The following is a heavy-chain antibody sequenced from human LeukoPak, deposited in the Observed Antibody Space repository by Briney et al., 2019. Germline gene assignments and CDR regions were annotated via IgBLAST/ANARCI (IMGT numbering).Heavy chain of an antibody. CDR1: GFTFRSYV. Sequence: GGTLRLSSAASGFTFRSYVMSWASQAPGKGLEWVSAVSGSGSRTYYADSVKGRFTISRDNSKNTLYLQMNSLRAEDTAVYYCAKGPERRGFCSGGSCYSDYWGQGTLVTVSS. J-gene: IGHJ4*02. V-gene: IGHV3-23*01. CDR2: VSGSGSRT. D-gene: IGHD2-15*01. CDR3: AKGPERRGFCSGGSCYSDY.